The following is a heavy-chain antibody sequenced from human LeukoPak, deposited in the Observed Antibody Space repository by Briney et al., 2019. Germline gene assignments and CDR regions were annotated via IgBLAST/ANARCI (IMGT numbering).Heavy chain of an antibody. D-gene: IGHD3-16*01. J-gene: IGHJ4*02. CDR1: GFTFDDYG. CDR2: INWNGGST. Sequence: GGSLRLPCATSGFTFDDYGMSWVRQVPGKGLEWVSGINWNGGSTGHADSVKGRFTISRDNAKNSLYLQMNSLRAEDTALYHCARKGVGGELGGFDYWGQGTLVTVSS. CDR3: ARKGVGGELGGFDY. V-gene: IGHV3-20*01.